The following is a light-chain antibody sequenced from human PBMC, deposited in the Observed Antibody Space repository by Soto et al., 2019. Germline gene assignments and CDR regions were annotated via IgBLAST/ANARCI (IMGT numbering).Light chain of an antibody. CDR2: LNSDGSH. V-gene: IGLV4-69*01. CDR3: QTWGTGIQV. CDR1: NGHSSYA. J-gene: IGLJ3*02. Sequence: QSVLTQSPSASASLGASVKLTCTLTNGHSSYAIAWHQQQPEKGPRYLMKLNSDGSHSKGDGIPDRFSGSSSGAEGYLTISSLQSEDEADYYCQTWGTGIQVFGGGTKLTVL.